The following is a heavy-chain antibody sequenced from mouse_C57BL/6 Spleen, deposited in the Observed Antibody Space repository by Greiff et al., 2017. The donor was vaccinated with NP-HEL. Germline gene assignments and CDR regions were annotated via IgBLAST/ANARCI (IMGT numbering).Heavy chain of an antibody. CDR1: GYTFTDYY. CDR2: INPYNGGT. CDR3: ARDYGSSSAMEY. Sequence: EVQLQESGPVLVKPGASVKMSCKASGYTFTDYYMNWVKQSHGKSLEWIGVINPYNGGTSYNQKFKGKATLTVDKSYSTAYMELNSLTSEDSAVYYCARDYGSSSAMEYWGQGTSVTVSS. J-gene: IGHJ4*01. D-gene: IGHD1-1*01. V-gene: IGHV1-19*01.